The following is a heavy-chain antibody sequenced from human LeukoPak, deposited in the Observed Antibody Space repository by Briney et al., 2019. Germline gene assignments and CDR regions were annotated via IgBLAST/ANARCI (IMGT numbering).Heavy chain of an antibody. CDR2: IYSGGST. CDR3: ARRAGGYSHPYDY. D-gene: IGHD4-23*01. J-gene: IGHJ4*02. Sequence: GGSLRLSCAASGFTVSSNFLSWVRQAPGRGLEWVSLIYSGGSTDYTDSVKGRFTISRDNSKNTLYLQMNSLRAEDTAVYYCARRAGGYSHPYDYWGQGTLVTVSS. V-gene: IGHV3-53*01. CDR1: GFTVSSNF.